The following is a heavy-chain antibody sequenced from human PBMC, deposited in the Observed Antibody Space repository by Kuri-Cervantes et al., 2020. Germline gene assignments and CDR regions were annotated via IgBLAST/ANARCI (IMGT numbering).Heavy chain of an antibody. Sequence: SETLSLTCTVSGGSISSSSYYWGWIRQHPGKGLEWIGSIYYSGSTYYNPSLKSRVTISVDTSKNQFSLKLSTVTSSDTAVYYRANCTTPDAFDIWGQGTMVTVSS. J-gene: IGHJ3*02. CDR3: ANCTTPDAFDI. CDR1: GGSISSSSYY. D-gene: IGHD1-26*01. CDR2: IYYSGST. V-gene: IGHV4-39*07.